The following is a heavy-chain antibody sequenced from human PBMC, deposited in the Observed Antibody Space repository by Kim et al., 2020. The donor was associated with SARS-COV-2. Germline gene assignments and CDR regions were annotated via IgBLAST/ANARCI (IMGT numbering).Heavy chain of an antibody. J-gene: IGHJ4*02. CDR2: IFYRGTT. CDR1: GDSISNSDYF. D-gene: IGHD3-16*01. Sequence: SETLSLTCTVSGDSISNSDYFWAWIRQPPGKGLEWIGTIFYRGTTYYNPSLKSRVTISVDTSKNQFSLKVNSVTAADTAVYYCARRGDSYAIFDYWGQGTLVTVDS. V-gene: IGHV4-39*01. CDR3: ARRGDSYAIFDY.